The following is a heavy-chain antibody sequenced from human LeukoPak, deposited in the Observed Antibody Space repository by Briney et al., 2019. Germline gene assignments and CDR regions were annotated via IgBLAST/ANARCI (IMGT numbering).Heavy chain of an antibody. V-gene: IGHV4-59*01. J-gene: IGHJ4*02. Sequence: SETLSLTCAVSGGSISNYYWSWIRQPPGKGLEWIAFIYYSGSTNYNPSLRSRVTISVETSKNQFSLKLSSVTAADTAVYYCARAPGVMTAFDYWGQGALVTVSS. D-gene: IGHD2-21*02. CDR3: ARAPGVMTAFDY. CDR1: GGSISNYY. CDR2: IYYSGST.